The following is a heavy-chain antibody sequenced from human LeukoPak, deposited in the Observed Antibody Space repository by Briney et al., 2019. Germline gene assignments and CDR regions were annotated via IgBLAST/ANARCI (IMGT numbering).Heavy chain of an antibody. CDR2: ISYDGSNK. Sequence: PGGSLRLSCAASGFTFSSYAMHWVRQAPGKGLEWVAVISYDGSNKYYADSVKGRFTISRDNSKNTLHLQMNSLRAEDTAVYYCARDTRYGDYYFDYWGQGTLVTVSS. D-gene: IGHD4-17*01. CDR3: ARDTRYGDYYFDY. CDR1: GFTFSSYA. V-gene: IGHV3-30*01. J-gene: IGHJ4*02.